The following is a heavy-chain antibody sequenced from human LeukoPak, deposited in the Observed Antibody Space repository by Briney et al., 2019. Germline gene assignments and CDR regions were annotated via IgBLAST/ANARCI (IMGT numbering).Heavy chain of an antibody. V-gene: IGHV3-43*02. CDR2: ISADGGST. Sequence: GGSLRLSCVASGLNFDDSAIHWVRQAPGKGLEWVSLISADGGSTFSADSVKGRFSISRDNSKSSLYLQMNSLRSEDTAMYYCAKESGKFDYWGQGTLVTVSS. J-gene: IGHJ4*02. CDR1: GLNFDDSA. CDR3: AKESGKFDY.